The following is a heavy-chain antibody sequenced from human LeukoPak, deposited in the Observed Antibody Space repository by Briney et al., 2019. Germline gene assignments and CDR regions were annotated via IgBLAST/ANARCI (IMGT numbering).Heavy chain of an antibody. CDR2: ISWNSGSI. D-gene: IGHD3-22*01. Sequence: GRSLRLSXAASGFTFDDYAMHWVRQAPGKGLEWVSGISWNSGSICYADSVKGRFTISRDNAKNSLYLQMNSLRAEDMALYYCAKDSLRYYDSSGSTYYFDYWGQGTLVTVSS. CDR1: GFTFDDYA. V-gene: IGHV3-9*03. CDR3: AKDSLRYYDSSGSTYYFDY. J-gene: IGHJ4*02.